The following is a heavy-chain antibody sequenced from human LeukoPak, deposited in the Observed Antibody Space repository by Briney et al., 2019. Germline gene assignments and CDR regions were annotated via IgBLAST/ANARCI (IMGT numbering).Heavy chain of an antibody. Sequence: GGSLRLSCAASGFTLSSYVVSWVRQAPGKGLQWASAVSVSGGSTHYADSVKGRFTISRDNSKNTVYLQMNSLRAEDTAAYYCAKYYYDSSGHHGAFDIWGQGTMVTVSS. CDR1: GFTLSSYV. CDR3: AKYYYDSSGHHGAFDI. V-gene: IGHV3-23*01. J-gene: IGHJ3*02. D-gene: IGHD3-22*01. CDR2: VSVSGGST.